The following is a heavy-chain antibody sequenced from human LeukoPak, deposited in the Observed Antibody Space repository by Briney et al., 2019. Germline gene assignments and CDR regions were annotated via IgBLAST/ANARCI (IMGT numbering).Heavy chain of an antibody. J-gene: IGHJ6*02. V-gene: IGHV4-59*12. Sequence: SETLSLTCTVSGGSISSYYLGWIRQPPGKGLEWIWYIYYSGSTNYNPSLKSRVTISVETPKNQFSPKRSAVTADDRTFYYCARDLRRDFYSYYAVDVWGQGTTVTVSS. CDR3: ARDLRRDFYSYYAVDV. CDR1: GGSISSYY. CDR2: IYYSGST. D-gene: IGHD3-3*01.